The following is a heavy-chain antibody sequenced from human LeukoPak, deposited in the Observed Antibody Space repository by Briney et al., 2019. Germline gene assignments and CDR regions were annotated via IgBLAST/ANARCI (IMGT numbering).Heavy chain of an antibody. V-gene: IGHV3-48*04. D-gene: IGHD3-10*01. CDR3: ARDGGFGELLVDY. CDR2: ISSSSSTI. J-gene: IGHJ4*02. Sequence: PGGSLRLSCAASGFSFRNYWMSWVRQAPGKGLEWVSYISSSSSTIYYADSVKGRFTISRDDAKNSLYLQMNSLRAEDTAVYYCARDGGFGELLVDYWGQGTLVTVSS. CDR1: GFSFRNYW.